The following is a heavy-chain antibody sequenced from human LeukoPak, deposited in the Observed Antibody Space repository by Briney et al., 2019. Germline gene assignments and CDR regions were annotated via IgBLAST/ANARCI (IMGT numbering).Heavy chain of an antibody. J-gene: IGHJ5*02. V-gene: IGHV4-39*01. CDR2: IYYSGST. Sequence: PSETLSLTCSVSGGSISSSSDYWGWIRQPPGKGLEWIGSIYYSGSTYYNPSLKSRVTISVDTSKKQFSLKLTSVIAADTAVYYCARRGYSSSWYRSVWFDPWGQGTLVTVSS. CDR1: GGSISSSSDY. D-gene: IGHD6-13*01. CDR3: ARRGYSSSWYRSVWFDP.